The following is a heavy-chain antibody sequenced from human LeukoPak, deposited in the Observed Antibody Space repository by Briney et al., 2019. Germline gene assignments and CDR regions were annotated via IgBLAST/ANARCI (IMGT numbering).Heavy chain of an antibody. CDR3: ARRRSRFDP. V-gene: IGHV4-59*08. CDR2: IYYSGST. J-gene: IGHJ5*02. CDR1: GASISSYY. Sequence: PSETLSLTCTVSGASISSYYWSWIRQPPGKGLEWIGYIYYSGSTNYNPSLKSRVTISVDTSKNQFSLKLSSVTAADTAVYYCARRRSRFDPWGQGTLVTVSS.